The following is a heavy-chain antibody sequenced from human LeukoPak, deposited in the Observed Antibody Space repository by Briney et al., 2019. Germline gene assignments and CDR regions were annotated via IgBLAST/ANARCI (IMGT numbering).Heavy chain of an antibody. J-gene: IGHJ5*02. CDR2: ISYSRTT. V-gene: IGHV4-39*01. Sequence: SETLSLTCTVSGGSISDSSYYWGWIRQPPGKGLEWIGSISYSRTTYYIPSLKSRVTISVDTSKNQFSLKVSSVTAADTAVYYCARLKPGSYYLNWFDPWGQGTLVTVSS. CDR1: GGSISDSSYY. D-gene: IGHD1-26*01. CDR3: ARLKPGSYYLNWFDP.